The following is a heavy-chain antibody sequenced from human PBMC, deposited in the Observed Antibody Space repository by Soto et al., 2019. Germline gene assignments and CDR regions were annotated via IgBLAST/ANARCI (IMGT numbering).Heavy chain of an antibody. CDR1: GYTFTSYD. D-gene: IGHD6-13*01. V-gene: IGHV1-8*01. CDR3: AAERAAAGKGALN. Sequence: GASVKVSCKASGYTFTSYDINWVRQATGQGLEWMGWMNPNSGNTGYAQKFQGRVTMTRNTSISTAYMELSSLRSEDTAVYYCAAERAAAGKGALNWCQGTLVTVSS. J-gene: IGHJ4*02. CDR2: MNPNSGNT.